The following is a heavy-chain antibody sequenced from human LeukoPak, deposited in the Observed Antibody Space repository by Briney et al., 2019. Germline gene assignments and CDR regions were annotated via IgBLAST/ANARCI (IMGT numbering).Heavy chain of an antibody. CDR3: ARDRLTYYYDSSGYYLGGEFDY. V-gene: IGHV3-23*01. D-gene: IGHD3-22*01. CDR2: ISGSGGST. Sequence: GGSLRLSCAASGFTFSSYAMSWVRQAPGKGLEWVSAISGSGGSTYYADSVKGRFTISRDNSKNTLYLQMNSLRDEDTAVYYCARDRLTYYYDSSGYYLGGEFDYWGQGTLVTVSS. CDR1: GFTFSSYA. J-gene: IGHJ4*02.